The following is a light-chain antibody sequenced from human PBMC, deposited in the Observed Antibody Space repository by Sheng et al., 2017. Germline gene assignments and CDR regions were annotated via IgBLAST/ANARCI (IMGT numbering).Light chain of an antibody. CDR3: QQHNAYSGT. CDR2: RAS. CDR1: QSILAW. V-gene: IGKV1-5*03. J-gene: IGKJ1*01. Sequence: DIQMTQSPSTLSASVGDTVTITCRASQSILAWVAWYQQKPGKAPKLLIYRASTLVTGVPSRFSGSGSGTEFTLTINSLQPDDFATYYCQQHNAYSGTFGQGTKVEIK.